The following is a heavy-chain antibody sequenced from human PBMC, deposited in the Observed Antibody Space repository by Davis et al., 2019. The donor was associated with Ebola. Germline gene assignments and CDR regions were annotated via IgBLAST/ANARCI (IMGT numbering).Heavy chain of an antibody. CDR3: ARRYYDSSGYSYYYYMDV. CDR2: IYSGGST. V-gene: IGHV3-53*05. J-gene: IGHJ6*03. CDR1: GFTVSSNY. D-gene: IGHD3-22*01. Sequence: GESLKISCAASGFTVSSNYMSWVRQAPGKGLEWVSVIYSGGSTYYADSVKGRFTISRDNSKNTLYLQMNSLRAEDTAVYYCARRYYDSSGYSYYYYMDVWGKGTTVTVSS.